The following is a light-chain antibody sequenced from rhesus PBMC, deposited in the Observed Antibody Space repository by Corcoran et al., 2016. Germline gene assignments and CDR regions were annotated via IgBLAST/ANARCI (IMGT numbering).Light chain of an antibody. CDR1: QGIRNY. V-gene: IGKV1S14*01. J-gene: IGKJ1*01. Sequence: DIQMTQSPSSLFASVGDTVTITGRASQGIRNYLAWYQHKPGKALKPLIYYASNWESGVPSRFSGSGAGTGFTLTIRSMRPENFAISFCQQHNSYPRSFVQGTKVAI. CDR3: QQHNSYPRS. CDR2: YAS.